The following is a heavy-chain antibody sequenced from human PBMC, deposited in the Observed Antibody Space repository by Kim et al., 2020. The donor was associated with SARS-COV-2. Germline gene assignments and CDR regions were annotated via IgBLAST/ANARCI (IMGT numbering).Heavy chain of an antibody. V-gene: IGHV4-59*08. CDR2: IYYSGST. CDR1: GGSISSYY. Sequence: SETLSLTCTVSGGSISSYYWSWIRQPPGKGLEWIGYIYYSGSTNHNPSLTSRVTLSVDTSKNQFSLKLSSVTAADTAVYYCARQGPYSSGAYFQIWGLGT. J-gene: IGHJ4*02. D-gene: IGHD6-19*01. CDR3: ARQGPYSSGAYFQI.